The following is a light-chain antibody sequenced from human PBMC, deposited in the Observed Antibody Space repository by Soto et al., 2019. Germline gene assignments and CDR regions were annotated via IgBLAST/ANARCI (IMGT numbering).Light chain of an antibody. CDR2: STS. CDR1: QSVDRSD. CDR3: QHFGSSPIT. J-gene: IGKJ4*01. V-gene: IGKV3-20*01. Sequence: VLTQSPGTLSLSPGERATLSCRASQSVDRSDIAWYQQKPGQAPRLLIYSTSIRAAGIPDRFSVSGSGPDFSLTISRLELEDFAVYYCQHFGSSPITFVGGTKV.